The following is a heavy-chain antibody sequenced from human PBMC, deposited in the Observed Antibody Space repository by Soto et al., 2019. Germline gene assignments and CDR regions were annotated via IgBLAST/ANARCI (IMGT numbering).Heavy chain of an antibody. CDR1: GFTFSSYA. CDR3: ARTYECAKSDCYRAFDI. V-gene: IGHV3-30*04. J-gene: IGHJ3*02. D-gene: IGHD2-21*02. CDR2: TSSDGTDN. Sequence: PGGSLRLSCIASGFTFSSYAMHWVRQAPGTGPEWVAATSSDGTDNVYADSVSGRFTISRDNSKNTLYLQMNSLRSEDAAVYYCARTYECAKSDCYRAFDIWGQGTMVTVSS.